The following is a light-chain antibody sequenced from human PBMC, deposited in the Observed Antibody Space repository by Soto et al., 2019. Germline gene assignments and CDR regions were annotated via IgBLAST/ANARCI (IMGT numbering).Light chain of an antibody. CDR1: QSVTSNY. J-gene: IGKJ4*01. CDR3: QQDGTSSVT. V-gene: IGKV3-20*01. Sequence: EIVLTQSPGTLSLSPGERATLSCRASQSVTSNYLAWYQQKAGQAHRLLIYGASNMATGIPERFSGSGSGTDFTLTIRRLAPEDFAVYYCQQDGTSSVTFGGGTKVEIK. CDR2: GAS.